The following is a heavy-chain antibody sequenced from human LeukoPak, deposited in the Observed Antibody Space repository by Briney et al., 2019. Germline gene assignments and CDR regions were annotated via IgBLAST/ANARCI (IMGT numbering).Heavy chain of an antibody. Sequence: SETLSLTCTVSGGSISSSSYYWGWIRQPPGKGLGWIGSIYYSGSTYYNPSLKSRVTISVDTSKNQFSLKLSSVTAADTAVYYCARSGLGIVGAMDYWGQGTLVTVSS. CDR1: GGSISSSSYY. V-gene: IGHV4-39*01. CDR2: IYYSGST. CDR3: ARSGLGIVGAMDY. D-gene: IGHD1-26*01. J-gene: IGHJ4*02.